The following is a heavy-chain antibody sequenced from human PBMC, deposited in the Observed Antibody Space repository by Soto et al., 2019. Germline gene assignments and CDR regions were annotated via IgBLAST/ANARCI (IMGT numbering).Heavy chain of an antibody. V-gene: IGHV1-3*01. J-gene: IGHJ5*02. CDR2: INAGNGQT. D-gene: IGHD3-3*02. CDR1: GYTFTSYA. Sequence: ASVKVSCKASGYTFTSYAMHWVRQAPGQRLEWMGWINAGNGQTYYNPSLTSPVTISIDTSKNQFSLSLRSVTAADTAVYFCVRRGRTSNGDWFDLWGQGILVTVSS. CDR3: VRRGRTSNGDWFDL.